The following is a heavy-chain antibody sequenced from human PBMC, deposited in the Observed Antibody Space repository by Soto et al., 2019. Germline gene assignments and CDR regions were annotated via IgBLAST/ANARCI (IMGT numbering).Heavy chain of an antibody. CDR3: ARRGYYDFWSGYYTLSYLDY. J-gene: IGHJ4*02. D-gene: IGHD3-3*01. CDR2: IYYSGST. CDR1: GGSISSSSYY. Sequence: NPSETLSLTCTVSGGSISSSSYYWGWIRQPPGKGLEWIGSIYYSGSTYYNPSLKSRVTISVDTSKNQFSLKLSSVTAADTAVYYCARRGYYDFWSGYYTLSYLDYWGPGTLLTVSS. V-gene: IGHV4-39*01.